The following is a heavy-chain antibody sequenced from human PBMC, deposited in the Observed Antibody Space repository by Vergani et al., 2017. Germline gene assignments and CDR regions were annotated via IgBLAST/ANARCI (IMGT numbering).Heavy chain of an antibody. D-gene: IGHD2-21*02. J-gene: IGHJ4*02. CDR2: IIPIIRLA. Sequence: QVHLEQSGTEVKKPGSSVKVSCKVSGDIFNNYTVTWVRQAPGQGLEWMGRIIPIIRLATSAQKFQDRVKITGDTSTNTVYMEMNNLRSEDTAVYYCARGGGVVVTAPFDYWGQGTLVTVSS. V-gene: IGHV1-69*02. CDR1: GDIFNNYT. CDR3: ARGGGVVVTAPFDY.